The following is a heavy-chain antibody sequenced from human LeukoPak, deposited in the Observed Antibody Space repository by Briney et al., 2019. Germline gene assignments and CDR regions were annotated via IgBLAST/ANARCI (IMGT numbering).Heavy chain of an antibody. Sequence: GGALRLSCAASGFTFSNYDMNWVRQAPGKGLEWVAFIRYDGSNKYYADSVKGRFTISRDNSKNTLYLQMNSLRAEDTALYYCAKDLVGSSSWYYFDYWGQGTLVTVSS. V-gene: IGHV3-30*02. D-gene: IGHD6-13*01. CDR3: AKDLVGSSSWYYFDY. J-gene: IGHJ4*02. CDR1: GFTFSNYD. CDR2: IRYDGSNK.